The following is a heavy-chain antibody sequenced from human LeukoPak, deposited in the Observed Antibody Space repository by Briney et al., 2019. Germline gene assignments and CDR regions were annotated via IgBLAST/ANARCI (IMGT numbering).Heavy chain of an antibody. V-gene: IGHV1-69*05. CDR2: IIPIFGTA. J-gene: IGHJ5*02. Sequence: ASVKVSCKASGGTFSSYAISWVRQAPGQGLEWMGRIIPIFGTANYAQKFQGRVTITTDESTSTAYMELSSLRSEHTAVYYCATHKSSSWRNNWFDPWGQGTLVTVSS. D-gene: IGHD6-13*01. CDR3: ATHKSSSWRNNWFDP. CDR1: GGTFSSYA.